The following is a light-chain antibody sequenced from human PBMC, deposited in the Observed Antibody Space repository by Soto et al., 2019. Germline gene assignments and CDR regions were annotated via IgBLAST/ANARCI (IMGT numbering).Light chain of an antibody. CDR1: QNISNS. CDR2: AAS. V-gene: IGKV1-39*01. Sequence: DIQMTQSPSSLSASVGDRVTITCRASQNISNSLNWYQHKPREAPNLLIYAASSLQSGVPSRFSGRGSGTDFTLTIANLLPEDFATYYCQHSNTAPYTFGQGTRLEIK. CDR3: QHSNTAPYT. J-gene: IGKJ2*01.